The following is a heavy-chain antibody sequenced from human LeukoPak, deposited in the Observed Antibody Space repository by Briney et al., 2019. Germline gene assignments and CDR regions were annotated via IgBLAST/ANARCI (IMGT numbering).Heavy chain of an antibody. Sequence: PSETLSLTCTVSGGSISSSSYYWGWIRQPPGKGLEWIGSMYYRGSTYYNPPLKSRVTISVDTSKNQFSLKLSSVTAADTAVYYCARLSSMYVVVVPAAHYFDYWGQGTLVTVSS. CDR1: GGSISSSSYY. CDR3: ARLSSMYVVVVPAAHYFDY. J-gene: IGHJ4*02. CDR2: MYYRGST. D-gene: IGHD2-2*01. V-gene: IGHV4-39*01.